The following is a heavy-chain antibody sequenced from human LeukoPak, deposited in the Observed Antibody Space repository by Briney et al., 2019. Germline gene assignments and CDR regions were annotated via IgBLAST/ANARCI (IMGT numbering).Heavy chain of an antibody. J-gene: IGHJ4*02. V-gene: IGHV1-3*01. Sequence: ASVKLSCKAAGYTFTSYAMHWVRQAPGQRHEGMGWINAGNGNTKYSQKFHARVTITRDTSASTAYMELSSLRSEDTAVYYCARISSSWYYFDYWGQGTLVTVSS. CDR2: INAGNGNT. CDR1: GYTFTSYA. D-gene: IGHD6-13*01. CDR3: ARISSSWYYFDY.